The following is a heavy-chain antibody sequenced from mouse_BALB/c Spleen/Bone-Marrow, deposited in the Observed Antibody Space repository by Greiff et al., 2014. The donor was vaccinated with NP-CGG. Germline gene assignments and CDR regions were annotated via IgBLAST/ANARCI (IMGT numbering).Heavy chain of an antibody. V-gene: IGHV1-34*01. J-gene: IGHJ4*01. Sequence: VQLKQSGPDLVKPGTSVKISCKASDYSFTDYYMHWVKQSHGKSLEWIGRVNPNSGGTDYNQKFKGKAMLTVDKSSTTAYMELRSLTSEDSAVYYCARGPTTLGAYYYAMDYWGQGTSVTVSS. D-gene: IGHD1-1*01. CDR2: VNPNSGGT. CDR3: ARGPTTLGAYYYAMDY. CDR1: DYSFTDYY.